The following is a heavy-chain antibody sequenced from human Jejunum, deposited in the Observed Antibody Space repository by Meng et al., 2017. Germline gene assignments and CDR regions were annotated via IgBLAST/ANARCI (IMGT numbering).Heavy chain of an antibody. CDR3: ATVLDDYGDRRPK. Sequence: LGGAGGGLVRPGGSLRLSCKDSEFTFSTHSMSWVRQAPGKGLEWVSCISSSSRFIYYAESVKGRFTISRDNAKNSVYLQMNSLRAEDTAVYYCATVLDDYGDRRPKWGQGTLVTVSS. D-gene: IGHD4-17*01. V-gene: IGHV3-21*01. J-gene: IGHJ4*02. CDR2: ISSSSRFI. CDR1: EFTFSTHS.